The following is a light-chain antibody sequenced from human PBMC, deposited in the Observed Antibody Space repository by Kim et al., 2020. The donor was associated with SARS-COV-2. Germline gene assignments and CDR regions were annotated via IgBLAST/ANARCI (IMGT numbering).Light chain of an antibody. CDR2: GKN. V-gene: IGLV3-19*01. Sequence: AGSVALGQTVRITCQGDSLRSYYATWYQQKPGQAPILVIYGKNNRPSGIPDRFSGSSSGNTASLTITGTQAGDEADYYCNSRDSNDNVVFGGGTQLTVL. CDR3: NSRDSNDNVV. J-gene: IGLJ2*01. CDR1: SLRSYY.